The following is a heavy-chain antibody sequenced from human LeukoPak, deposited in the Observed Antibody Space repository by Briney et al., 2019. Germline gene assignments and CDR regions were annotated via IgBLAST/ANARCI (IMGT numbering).Heavy chain of an antibody. CDR3: ARATGSYFDRNWFDP. J-gene: IGHJ5*02. D-gene: IGHD1-26*01. Sequence: PGGSLRLSCAASGFTFSSYWMSWVRQAPGKGLEWVANIKQDGSEKYYVDSVKGRFTISRDSAKNSLYLQMNSLRAEDTAVYYCARATGSYFDRNWFDPWGQGTLVTVSS. V-gene: IGHV3-7*01. CDR2: IKQDGSEK. CDR1: GFTFSSYW.